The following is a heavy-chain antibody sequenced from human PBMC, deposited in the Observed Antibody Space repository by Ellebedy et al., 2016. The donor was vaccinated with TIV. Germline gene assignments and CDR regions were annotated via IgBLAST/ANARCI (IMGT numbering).Heavy chain of an antibody. V-gene: IGHV1-3*04. CDR3: ATRKWQDPMDV. CDR2: INTGNGNT. CDR1: GHTFTSYG. D-gene: IGHD5-12*01. J-gene: IGHJ6*02. Sequence: ASVKVSCXASGHTFTSYGIHWVRQAPGQRLEWMGWINTGNGNTKYSQKFQGRVTIMTDTSATTASMELSSLMSEDTAVYYCATRKWQDPMDVWGQGTTVIVSS.